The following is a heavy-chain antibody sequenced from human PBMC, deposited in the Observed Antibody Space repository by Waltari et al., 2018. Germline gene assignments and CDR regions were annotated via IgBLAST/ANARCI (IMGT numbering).Heavy chain of an antibody. CDR3: ARNIGPNSLDV. CDR1: GFSLSTSGMR. CDR2: IDWNDDK. V-gene: IGHV2-70*04. D-gene: IGHD1-1*01. J-gene: IGHJ4*02. Sequence: QVTLKESGPALVKPTQTLTLTCTFSGFSLSTSGMRVSWVRQPPGKALEWLARIDWNDDKYYVSSLKSRLTISNDTSKNQVVLTMTNMDPVDTATYFCARNIGPNSLDVWGRGVLVTVPS.